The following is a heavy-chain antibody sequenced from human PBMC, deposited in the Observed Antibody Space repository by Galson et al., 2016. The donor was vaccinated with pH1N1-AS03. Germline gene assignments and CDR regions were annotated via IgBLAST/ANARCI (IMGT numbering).Heavy chain of an antibody. J-gene: IGHJ4*02. D-gene: IGHD1-14*01. CDR3: AREDRNFDY. Sequence: SLRLSCAASGFAFSSYGMHWVRQAPGKGREWVALITYDGTTKSYAGSLKGRFNISRDNSKNTLYLQMNSPRAEDTAIYYCAREDRNFDYWGQGTLVTVSS. V-gene: IGHV3-30*03. CDR1: GFAFSSYG. CDR2: ITYDGTTK.